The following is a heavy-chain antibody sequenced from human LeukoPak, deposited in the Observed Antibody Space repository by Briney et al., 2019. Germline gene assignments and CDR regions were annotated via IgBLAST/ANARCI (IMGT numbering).Heavy chain of an antibody. V-gene: IGHV4-28*05. CDR2: ISYSGSI. CDR3: ARTLGHYDSSGYLDWYFEL. J-gene: IGHJ2*01. Sequence: SETLSVTCAVSGYSISSSNWWGWIRQPPRKGLEWIGYISYSGSIYYKPSLKGRVTMSVDTSKSQFYLKLSSLTGVDTAVSYCARTLGHYDSSGYLDWYFELWGRGTRVTVSS. D-gene: IGHD3-22*01. CDR1: GYSISSSNW.